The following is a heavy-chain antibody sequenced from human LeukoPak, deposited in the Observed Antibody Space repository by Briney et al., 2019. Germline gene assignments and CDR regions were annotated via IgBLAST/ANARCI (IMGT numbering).Heavy chain of an antibody. D-gene: IGHD3-9*01. CDR2: IIPILGIA. CDR3: ARGALRYPFDY. J-gene: IGHJ4*02. V-gene: IGHV1-69*04. Sequence: SVKVSCKASGGTFSSYAISWVRQAPGQGLEWMGRIIPILGIANYAQKFQGRVTITADKSTSTAYMELSSLRSEDTAVYYCARGALRYPFDYWGRGTLVTVSS. CDR1: GGTFSSYA.